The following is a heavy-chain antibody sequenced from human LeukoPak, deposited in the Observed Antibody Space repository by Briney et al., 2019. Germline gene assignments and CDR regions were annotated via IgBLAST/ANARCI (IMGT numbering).Heavy chain of an antibody. CDR1: GFTFSSYS. V-gene: IGHV3-21*01. CDR3: ARDYNDGTANWGSDFYMDV. CDR2: ISSSSSYI. Sequence: PGGSLRLSCAASGFTFSSYSMNWVRQAPGKGLEWVSSISSSSSYIYYADSVKGRFTISRDNAKNSLYLQMNSLRAEDTAVYYCARDYNDGTANWGSDFYMDVWGKGTTVTVSS. J-gene: IGHJ6*03. D-gene: IGHD7-27*01.